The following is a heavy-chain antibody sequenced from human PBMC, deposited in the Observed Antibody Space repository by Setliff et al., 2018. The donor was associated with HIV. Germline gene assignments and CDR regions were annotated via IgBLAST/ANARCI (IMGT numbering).Heavy chain of an antibody. Sequence: ASVKVSCKASGYTFTGYYMHWVRQAPGQGLEWMGWINPNSGHTNYAQKFQGWVIMTRDTSISTAHMELSRLRSDDTAVYYCARGSPLQFLELDFEYWGQGTLVTAPQ. D-gene: IGHD3-3*01. CDR1: GYTFTGYY. CDR3: ARGSPLQFLELDFEY. CDR2: INPNSGHT. J-gene: IGHJ4*02. V-gene: IGHV1-2*04.